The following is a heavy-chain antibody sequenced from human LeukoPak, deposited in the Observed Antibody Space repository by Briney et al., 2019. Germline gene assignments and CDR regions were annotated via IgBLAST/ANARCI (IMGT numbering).Heavy chain of an antibody. CDR3: ARERVYGTEYSSQGGFDI. CDR2: IYASGST. J-gene: IGHJ3*02. Sequence: SETLSLTCTVSGGSISSHYWSWIRQPAGKGLEWIGRIYASGSTNYNPSLKSRVTISVDTSKNQFSLKLSSVTAADTAVYYCARERVYGTEYSSQGGFDIWGQGTMVTVSS. V-gene: IGHV4-4*07. CDR1: GGSISSHY. D-gene: IGHD6-6*01.